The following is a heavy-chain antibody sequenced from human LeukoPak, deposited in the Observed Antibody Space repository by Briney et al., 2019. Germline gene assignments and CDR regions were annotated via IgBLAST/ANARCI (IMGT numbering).Heavy chain of an antibody. CDR1: GGSISSYY. Sequence: PSETLSLTCTVSGGSISSYYWSWIRLPPGKGLEWIGYIYYSGSSNYNPSLKSRVTMSVDTSKNQFSLKLTPVTAADTAVYYCARRLRQNLFDPWGQGTLVTVSS. D-gene: IGHD4-17*01. CDR3: ARRLRQNLFDP. J-gene: IGHJ5*02. CDR2: IYYSGSS. V-gene: IGHV4-59*08.